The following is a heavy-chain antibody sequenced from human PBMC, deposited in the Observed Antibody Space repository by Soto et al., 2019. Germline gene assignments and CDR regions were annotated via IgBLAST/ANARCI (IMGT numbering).Heavy chain of an antibody. V-gene: IGHV1-69*12. CDR2: VIPIFGTA. CDR1: GGTFSSYA. CDR3: ARGEDAFDI. Sequence: QVQLVHSGAEVKKPGASVKVSCKASGGTFSSYAISWVRQAPGQGLEWMGGVIPIFGTANYAQKIQGRVTITAGESTSKAYMELSRLRSEDTAVYYCARGEDAFDIWGQGTMVTVSS. J-gene: IGHJ3*02.